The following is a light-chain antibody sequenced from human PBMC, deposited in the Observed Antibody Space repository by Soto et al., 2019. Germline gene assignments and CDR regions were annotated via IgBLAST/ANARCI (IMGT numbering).Light chain of an antibody. V-gene: IGLV2-8*01. CDR1: SSDVGGYNY. CDR2: EVS. Sequence: QSALTQPPSASGSPGQSVTISCTGTSSDVGGYNYVSWYQQHPGKAPKLMIYEVSKRPSGVPDRFSGSKSGNTASLTVSGLQDEDEADYYCRSYAGSNNFVVFGGGTKLTVL. CDR3: RSYAGSNNFVV. J-gene: IGLJ2*01.